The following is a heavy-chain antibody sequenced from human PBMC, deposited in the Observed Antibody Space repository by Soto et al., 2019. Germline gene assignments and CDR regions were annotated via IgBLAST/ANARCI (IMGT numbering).Heavy chain of an antibody. CDR2: ISGDGGTK. CDR1: GFTFSNFA. CDR3: ASGNPDV. J-gene: IGHJ6*02. Sequence: QVRLVESGGGVVQPGKSLRLSCVASGFTFSNFAIHWVRQAPGRGLEWVAVISGDGGTKSYADSVRGRFTIYRDNNERTLSLQMNSLTFADTGLYYCASGNPDVWGQATTVTVSS. V-gene: IGHV3-30*03.